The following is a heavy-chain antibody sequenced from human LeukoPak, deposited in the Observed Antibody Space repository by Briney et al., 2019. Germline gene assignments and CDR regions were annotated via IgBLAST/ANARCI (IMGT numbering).Heavy chain of an antibody. CDR3: ARIAVAGEIY. J-gene: IGHJ4*02. CDR1: GFTFSTYW. Sequence: GGSLRLSCAASGFTFSTYWMNWVRQAPGQGLVWVSRINSDASSTIYADSVKGRFSISRDNAKNTLYLQMDSLRVEDTAVYYCARIAVAGEIYWGQGTLVAVSS. V-gene: IGHV3-74*01. D-gene: IGHD6-13*01. CDR2: INSDASST.